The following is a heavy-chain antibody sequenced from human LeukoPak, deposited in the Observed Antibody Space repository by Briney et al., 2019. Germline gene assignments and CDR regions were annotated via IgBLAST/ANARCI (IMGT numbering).Heavy chain of an antibody. Sequence: GGSLRLSCAASGFTFSSYAMSWVRQAPGKGLEWVLAISGSGGSTYYADSVKGRFTISRDNSKNTLYLQMNSLRAEDTAVYYCATVPAAYHDAFDIWGQGTMVTVSS. CDR2: ISGSGGST. CDR3: ATVPAAYHDAFDI. CDR1: GFTFSSYA. J-gene: IGHJ3*02. V-gene: IGHV3-23*01. D-gene: IGHD2-2*01.